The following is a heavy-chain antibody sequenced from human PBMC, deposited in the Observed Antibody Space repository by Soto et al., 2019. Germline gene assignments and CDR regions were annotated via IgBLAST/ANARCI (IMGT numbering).Heavy chain of an antibody. CDR2: ISGSGGST. Sequence: GGSLRLSCAASGFTFSSYAMSWVRQAPGKGLEWVSAISGSGGSTYYADSVKGRFTISRDNPKNTLYLQMNSLRAEDTAVYYCAKAFIGSWRCADAFDIWGQGTMVPVSS. J-gene: IGHJ3*02. CDR1: GFTFSSYA. D-gene: IGHD2-15*01. V-gene: IGHV3-23*01. CDR3: AKAFIGSWRCADAFDI.